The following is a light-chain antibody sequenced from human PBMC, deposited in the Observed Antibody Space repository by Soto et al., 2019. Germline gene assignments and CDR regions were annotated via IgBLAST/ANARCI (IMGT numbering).Light chain of an antibody. CDR3: SSYTSSFYV. J-gene: IGLJ1*01. CDR1: SSDVGGYNY. V-gene: IGLV2-14*01. CDR2: EVS. Sequence: QSVLTQPACVSVSPGQSITISCTGTSSDVGGYNYVSWYQQHPGKAPKLMIYEVSNRPSGVSNRFSGSKSGNTASLTISGLQAEDEADYYCSSYTSSFYVFGTGTKVTVL.